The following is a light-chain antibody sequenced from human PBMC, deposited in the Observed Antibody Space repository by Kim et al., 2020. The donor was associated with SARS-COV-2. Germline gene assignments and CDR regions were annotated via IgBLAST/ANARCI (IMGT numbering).Light chain of an antibody. Sequence: EIVLTQSPGTLSLSPGERATLSCRASQSVSSSYLAWYQQKPGQAPRLLIYGASSRATGIPDRFSGNGSGTDFTLTISRLEPEDFAVYYCQQYDSSWTFGQGTKVDIK. J-gene: IGKJ1*01. CDR1: QSVSSSY. CDR3: QQYDSSWT. CDR2: GAS. V-gene: IGKV3-20*01.